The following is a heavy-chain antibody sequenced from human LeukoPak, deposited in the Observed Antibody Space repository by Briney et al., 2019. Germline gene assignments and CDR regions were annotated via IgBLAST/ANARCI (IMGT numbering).Heavy chain of an antibody. D-gene: IGHD1-1*01. CDR1: GYTFTSYA. J-gene: IGHJ4*02. Sequence: GSSVKVSCKASGYTFTSYAIHWVRQAPGQRLEWMGWINAGNGNTKYSQKFQGRVTTTRDTSASTAYMEMSSLRSEDTAVYYCARGGSGNLPYYFDHWGQGTLVTVSS. CDR2: INAGNGNT. CDR3: ARGGSGNLPYYFDH. V-gene: IGHV1-3*01.